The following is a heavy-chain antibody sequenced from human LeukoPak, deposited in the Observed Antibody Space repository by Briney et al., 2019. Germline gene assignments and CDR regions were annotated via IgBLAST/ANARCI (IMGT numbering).Heavy chain of an antibody. V-gene: IGHV4-59*08. CDR3: ARHDSGYDLDF. D-gene: IGHD5-12*01. CDR2: LSYSGST. CDR1: GASISSYY. J-gene: IGHJ4*02. Sequence: ASETLSLNCSVSGASISSYYWSWIRQPPGKGLEWIGYLSYSGSTYYNPSLKSRVSISVDTSKNQFSPRLRSVTAADTALYYCARHDSGYDLDFWGQGNLVTVSS.